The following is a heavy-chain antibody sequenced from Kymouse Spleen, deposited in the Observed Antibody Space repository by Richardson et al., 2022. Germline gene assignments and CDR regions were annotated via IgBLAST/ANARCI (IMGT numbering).Heavy chain of an antibody. D-gene: IGHD3-9*01. CDR3: ARDFAYYDILTGYSPYYYYGMDV. V-gene: IGHV3-33*01. Sequence: QVQLVESGGGVVQPGRSLRLSCAASGFTFSSYGMHWVRQAPGKGLEWVAVIWYDGSNKYYADSVKGRFTISRDNSKNTLYLQMNSLRAEDTAVYYCARDFAYYDILTGYSPYYYYGMDVWGQGTTVTVSS. J-gene: IGHJ6*02. CDR1: GFTFSSYG. CDR2: IWYDGSNK.